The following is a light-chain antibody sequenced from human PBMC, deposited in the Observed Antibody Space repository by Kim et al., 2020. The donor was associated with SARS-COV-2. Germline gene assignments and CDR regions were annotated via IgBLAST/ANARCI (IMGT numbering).Light chain of an antibody. CDR1: SSDVGSDNY. V-gene: IGLV2-11*01. Sequence: PGQSVTISCTGTSSDVGSDNYVSWYQQHPGKAPKFMIYDVSKRPSGVPDRFSGSKSGNTASLTISGLQAEDEADYYCCSYAGSVWVFGGGTQLTVL. J-gene: IGLJ3*02. CDR2: DVS. CDR3: CSYAGSVWV.